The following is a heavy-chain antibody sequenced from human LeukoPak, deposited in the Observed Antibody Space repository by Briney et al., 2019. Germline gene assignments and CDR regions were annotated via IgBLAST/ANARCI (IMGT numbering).Heavy chain of an antibody. CDR3: ARYVEMATIGYYYYYMDV. Sequence: ASVKVSCKASGGTFSSYAISWVRQAPGQGLEWMGGIIPIFGTANYAQKFQGRVTITADKSTSTAYMELSSLRSEDTAVYYCARYVEMATIGYYYYYMDVWGKGTTVTVSS. J-gene: IGHJ6*03. V-gene: IGHV1-69*06. D-gene: IGHD5-24*01. CDR2: IIPIFGTA. CDR1: GGTFSSYA.